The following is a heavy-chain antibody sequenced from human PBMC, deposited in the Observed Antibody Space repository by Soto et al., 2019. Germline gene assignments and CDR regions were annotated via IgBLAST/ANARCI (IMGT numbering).Heavy chain of an antibody. CDR2: IYYSGIT. CDR3: ARYKSNYYYGTGV. D-gene: IGHD1-20*01. CDR1: GGSISSYY. J-gene: IGHJ6*02. V-gene: IGHV4-59*01. Sequence: QVQLQESGPGLVKPSETLSLTCTVSGGSISSYYWSWIRQPPGKGLEWIGYIYYSGITNYNPSLKRRVPISVDTSRTQFALKLSSVTAADTAVDYCARYKSNYYYGTGVWGHGTTVTVSS.